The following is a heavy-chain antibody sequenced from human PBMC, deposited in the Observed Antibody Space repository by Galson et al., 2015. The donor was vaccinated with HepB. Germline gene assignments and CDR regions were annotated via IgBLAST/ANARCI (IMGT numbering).Heavy chain of an antibody. J-gene: IGHJ3*02. CDR3: AKGGTSGTYRQNGFDI. D-gene: IGHD3-10*01. CDR2: VSGSGGNT. CDR1: GFTFSDYA. Sequence: SLRLSCAASGFTFSDYAMNWVRQAPGKGLEWVSVVSGSGGNTYYTDPVEGRFSISRDNSKNTLYLQLNSLRAEDTAVYYCAKGGTSGTYRQNGFDIWGQGTMVTVSS. V-gene: IGHV3-23*01.